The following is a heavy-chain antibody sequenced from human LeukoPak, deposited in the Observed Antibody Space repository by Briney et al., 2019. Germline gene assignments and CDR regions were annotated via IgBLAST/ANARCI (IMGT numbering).Heavy chain of an antibody. CDR1: GFTFSNYA. CDR3: ARDPNGDYIGAFEF. J-gene: IGHJ3*01. Sequence: GGSLRLSCAASGFTFSNYAMIWVRQAPGKGLEWVAAIKGSGGGTEYADSVKGRFTISRDNSKNTLYLQMSSLRAEDTAVYYCARDPNGDYIGAFEFWGQGTMVTVSS. CDR2: IKGSGGGT. D-gene: IGHD4-17*01. V-gene: IGHV3-23*01.